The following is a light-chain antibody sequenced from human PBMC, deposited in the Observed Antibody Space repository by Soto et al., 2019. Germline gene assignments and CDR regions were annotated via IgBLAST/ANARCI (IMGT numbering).Light chain of an antibody. Sequence: QSVLTQPASVSGSPGQSITISCTGTSSDVGAYNHVSWYQQYPGKAPKVLIYDVTNRPSGISNRFSGSKSGNTASLTISGLQAEDEADYYCSSYTTGTLEGVFGTGTKVTVL. CDR1: SSDVGAYNH. CDR3: SSYTTGTLEGV. J-gene: IGLJ1*01. V-gene: IGLV2-14*03. CDR2: DVT.